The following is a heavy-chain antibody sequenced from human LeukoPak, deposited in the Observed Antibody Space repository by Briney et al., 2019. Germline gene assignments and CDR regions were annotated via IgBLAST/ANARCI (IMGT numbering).Heavy chain of an antibody. V-gene: IGHV4-34*01. J-gene: IGHJ6*03. Sequence: SETLSLTCAVYGVSFSGYYWTWVRQPPGKGLEWIGEINHIGSTNYNPSLKNRVTISLDTSKDQFSVSLTSVTAADTAVYFCARGPNYQSLYNSYYFMNVWGKGTPVTVSS. CDR2: INHIGST. CDR1: GVSFSGYY. CDR3: ARGPNYQSLYNSYYFMNV. D-gene: IGHD4/OR15-4a*01.